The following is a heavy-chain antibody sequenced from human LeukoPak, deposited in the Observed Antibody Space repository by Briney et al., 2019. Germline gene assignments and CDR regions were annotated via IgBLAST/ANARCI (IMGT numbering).Heavy chain of an antibody. CDR2: IYHSGTT. J-gene: IGHJ5*02. V-gene: IGHV4-30-2*06. Sequence: PSQTLSLTCDVSGDSISSGGYCWTWIRQLPGKGLEWIGYIYHSGTTYYNPSLKSRVTMSVDTSKNQFFLKVNSVTAADTAVYYCARVGVADNTPNWFDPWGQGTLVTVSS. D-gene: IGHD3-16*01. CDR1: GDSISSGGYC. CDR3: ARVGVADNTPNWFDP.